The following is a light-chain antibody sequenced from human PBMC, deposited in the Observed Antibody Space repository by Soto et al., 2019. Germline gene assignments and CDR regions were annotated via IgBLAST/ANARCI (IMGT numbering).Light chain of an antibody. V-gene: IGKV1-12*01. Sequence: DIQMTQSPSSVPASVGDRVTITCRASQGISTRLDWYQQKPGKAPKLLIYAASNLQSGVPSRFSGSGSGTDFTLTISSLQPEDFATYYCQKTDSFPITFGQGTRLEIK. CDR1: QGISTR. CDR3: QKTDSFPIT. J-gene: IGKJ5*01. CDR2: AAS.